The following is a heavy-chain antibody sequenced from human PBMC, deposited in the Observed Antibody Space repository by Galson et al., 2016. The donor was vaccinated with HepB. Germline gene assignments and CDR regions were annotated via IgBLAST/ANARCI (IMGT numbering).Heavy chain of an antibody. CDR2: ISDSGSTI. Sequence: SLRLSCAASGFIFSDHYMDWVRQAPGKGLGWVSYISDSGSTIYYADSVKGRFTISRDNAKNSLYLQINSLRADDTAVYYCAREGRGGNLAFDLWGQGTMVTVSS. J-gene: IGHJ3*01. CDR1: GFIFSDHY. D-gene: IGHD2-15*01. CDR3: AREGRGGNLAFDL. V-gene: IGHV3-11*04.